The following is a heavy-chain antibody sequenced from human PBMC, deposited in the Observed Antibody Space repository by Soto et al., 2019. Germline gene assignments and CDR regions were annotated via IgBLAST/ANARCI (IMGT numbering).Heavy chain of an antibody. J-gene: IGHJ4*02. V-gene: IGHV3-23*01. Sequence: EVQLLESGGGLVQPGGSLRLSCAASGFTFSSYVMSWVRQAPGKGLEWVSAISGSGGSTYYADSVKGRFTISRDNSKNTLYLQMNSLRAEDTAVYYCVVPGTSMARGVITQFAYWGQGTLLTVSS. CDR2: ISGSGGST. CDR1: GFTFSSYV. D-gene: IGHD3-10*01. CDR3: VVPGTSMARGVITQFAY.